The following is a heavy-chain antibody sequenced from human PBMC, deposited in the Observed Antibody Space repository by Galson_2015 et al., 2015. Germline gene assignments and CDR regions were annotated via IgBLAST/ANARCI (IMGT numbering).Heavy chain of an antibody. CDR3: ARDCCSSTSCYVFDY. V-gene: IGHV3-33*01. Sequence: SLRLSCAASGFTFSSYGMHWVRQAPGKGLEWVAVIWYDGSNKYYADSVKGRFTISRDNSKNTLYLQMNSLRAEDTAVYYCARDCCSSTSCYVFDYWGQGTLVTVSS. D-gene: IGHD2-2*01. CDR1: GFTFSSYG. J-gene: IGHJ4*02. CDR2: IWYDGSNK.